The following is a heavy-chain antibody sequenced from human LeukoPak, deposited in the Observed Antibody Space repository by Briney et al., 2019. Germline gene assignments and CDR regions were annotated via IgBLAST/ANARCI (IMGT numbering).Heavy chain of an antibody. CDR1: GSAFDEHG. D-gene: IGHD2-2*01. CDR2: INWSGKST. V-gene: IGHV3-20*04. Sequence: GGSLRLSCTASGSAFDEHGMSWVRQVPGKGLEWVSGINWSGKSTAYTDPFRGRFTISRDNAKNSLYLQMDSLRAEDTALYYCARAPITSPFYFDYWGQGALVTVTS. CDR3: ARAPITSPFYFDY. J-gene: IGHJ4*02.